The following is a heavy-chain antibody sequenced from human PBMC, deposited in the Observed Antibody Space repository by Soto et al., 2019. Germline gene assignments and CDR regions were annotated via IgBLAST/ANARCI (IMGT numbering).Heavy chain of an antibody. CDR3: ATGRYCSSAACLAAQ. J-gene: IGHJ4*02. CDR1: GFTFSSSA. CDR2: ITGSGDYT. D-gene: IGHD2-2*01. Sequence: EVQLLESGGGLVQPGGSLRLSCVGSGFTFSSSAMLWVRQAPGKGLEWVSAITGSGDYTVYTDSVKGRFTISRDNSKNTLFLQMNGLRAEDTAQYYCATGRYCSSAACLAAQWGQGTLITVSS. V-gene: IGHV3-23*01.